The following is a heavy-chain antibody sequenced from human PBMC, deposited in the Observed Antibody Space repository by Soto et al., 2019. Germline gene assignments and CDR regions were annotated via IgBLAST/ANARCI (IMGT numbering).Heavy chain of an antibody. CDR3: VGDLGSGDLDP. Sequence: QAQLVESGGGVVQPGGSLRLSCVASGFSLYSYVIHWVRQTPGKGLQWVAVISIDGTRTYYADSVKGRFTVSRDNSKNTRYLQMYGRTIEDTAIYYCVGDLGSGDLDPWGQGTLVTVSS. CDR2: ISIDGTRT. J-gene: IGHJ5*02. V-gene: IGHV3-30*01. D-gene: IGHD4-17*01. CDR1: GFSLYSYV.